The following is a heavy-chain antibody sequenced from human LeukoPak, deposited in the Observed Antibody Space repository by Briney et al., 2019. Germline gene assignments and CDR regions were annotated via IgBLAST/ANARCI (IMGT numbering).Heavy chain of an antibody. CDR3: ARGRRSSGWYDYYYYYGMDV. V-gene: IGHV4-31*03. D-gene: IGHD6-19*01. CDR1: GGSISSGGYY. J-gene: IGHJ6*02. CDR2: IYYSGST. Sequence: SQTLSLTCTVSGGSISSGGYYWSWIRQHPGKGLEWIGYIYYSGSTYYNPSLKSRVTISVDTSKSQFSLKLSSVTAADTAVYYCARGRRSSGWYDYYYYYGMDVWGQGTTVTVSS.